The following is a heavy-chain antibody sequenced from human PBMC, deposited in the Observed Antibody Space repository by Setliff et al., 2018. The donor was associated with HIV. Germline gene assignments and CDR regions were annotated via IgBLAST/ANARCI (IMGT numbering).Heavy chain of an antibody. CDR1: GFTFNSYG. CDR3: VKDVVKFWSGSGALDF. Sequence: GGSLRLSCAASGFTFNSYGMHWVRQAPGKGLEWVALVWYDASKKEYAESVKGRFNILRDDSKKTVDLQMNSLRADDTAVYYCVKDVVKFWSGSGALDFWGPGTLVTVSS. V-gene: IGHV3-33*06. CDR2: VWYDASKK. D-gene: IGHD3-3*01. J-gene: IGHJ4*02.